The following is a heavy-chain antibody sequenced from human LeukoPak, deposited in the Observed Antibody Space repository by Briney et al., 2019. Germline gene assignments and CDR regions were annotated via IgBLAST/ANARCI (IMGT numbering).Heavy chain of an antibody. CDR3: ARGEDGTGDYRPTYFDS. J-gene: IGHJ4*02. CDR1: GGSISSSSYY. Sequence: SETLSLTCTVSGGSISSSSYYWGWIRQPPGKGLEWIGSIYYSGSTYYNPSLKSRVTISVDTSKKQFSLNLTSVTAADTAVYYCARGEDGTGDYRPTYFDSWGQGTLVTVSS. V-gene: IGHV4-39*07. D-gene: IGHD4-17*01. CDR2: IYYSGST.